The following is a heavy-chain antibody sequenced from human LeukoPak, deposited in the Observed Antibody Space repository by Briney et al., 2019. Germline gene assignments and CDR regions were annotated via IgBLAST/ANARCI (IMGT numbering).Heavy chain of an antibody. CDR1: GFTFSSYA. D-gene: IGHD6-13*01. CDR2: ISGSGGST. CDR3: AKDPYSSSWYYFDY. V-gene: IGHV3-23*01. Sequence: GGSLRLSCAASGFTFSSYAMSWVRQAPGKGLEWVSAISGSGGSTYYADSVKGRFTISRDNSKNTLYLQMNSLGAEDTAVYYCAKDPYSSSWYYFDYWGRRTLVTLSS. J-gene: IGHJ4*02.